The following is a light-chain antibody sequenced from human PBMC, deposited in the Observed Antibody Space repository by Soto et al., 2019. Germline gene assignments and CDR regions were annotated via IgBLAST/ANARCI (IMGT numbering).Light chain of an antibody. J-gene: IGKJ1*01. CDR1: QSISGY. V-gene: IGKV1-39*01. CDR2: AAS. CDR3: QQSDTMPWT. Sequence: DIQMTQSPPTLSASVGDRVTITCRASQSISGYLNWYQKKSGQAPKLLMYAASSLQSGVPSRFSGSGSGTDFTLTISSLQPEDSATYYCQQSDTMPWTFGQGTKVDIK.